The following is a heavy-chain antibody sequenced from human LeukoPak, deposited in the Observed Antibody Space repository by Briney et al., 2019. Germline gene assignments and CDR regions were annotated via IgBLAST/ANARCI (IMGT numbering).Heavy chain of an antibody. CDR3: ARDRRLGGYSYGYYFDY. V-gene: IGHV4-59*11. CDR1: GGSISSHY. J-gene: IGHJ4*02. Sequence: KSSETLSLTCTVSGGSISSHYWSWIRQPPGKGLEWIGYIYYSGSTNYNPSLKSRVTISVDTSKNQFSLKLSSVIAADTAVYYCARDRRLGGYSYGYYFDYWGQGTLVTVSS. CDR2: IYYSGST. D-gene: IGHD5-18*01.